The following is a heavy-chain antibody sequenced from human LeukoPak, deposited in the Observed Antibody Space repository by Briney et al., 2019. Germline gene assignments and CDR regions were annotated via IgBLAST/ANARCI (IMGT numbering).Heavy chain of an antibody. J-gene: IGHJ4*02. CDR1: GFTFSSYE. Sequence: GGSLRLSCAASGFTFSSYEMNWVRQAPGKGLEWVSYISSSGSTIYYADSVKGRFTISRDNAKNSLYLQMNSLRAEDTALYYCAKGDCTNGVCYTDYWGQGTLVTVSS. D-gene: IGHD2-8*01. CDR3: AKGDCTNGVCYTDY. V-gene: IGHV3-48*03. CDR2: ISSSGSTI.